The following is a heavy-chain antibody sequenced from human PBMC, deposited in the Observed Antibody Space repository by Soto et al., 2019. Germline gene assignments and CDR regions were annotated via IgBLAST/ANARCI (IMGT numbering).Heavy chain of an antibody. CDR3: ARVPLGYTSSHYFDF. J-gene: IGHJ4*02. CDR2: IYYSGST. V-gene: IGHV4-59*01. Sequence: SETLSLTCTVSGGSISSYFWSWIRQPPGKGLEWIGYIYYSGSTNYNPSLKSRVTISVDTSKNQFPLKLSSVTAADTAVYYCARVPLGYTSSHYFDFWGQGALVTVSS. D-gene: IGHD6-6*01. CDR1: GGSISSYF.